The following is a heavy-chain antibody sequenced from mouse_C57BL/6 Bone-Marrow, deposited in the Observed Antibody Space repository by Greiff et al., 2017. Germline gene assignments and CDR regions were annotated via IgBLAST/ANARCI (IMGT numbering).Heavy chain of an antibody. J-gene: IGHJ4*01. D-gene: IGHD4-1*01. CDR2: IDPETGGT. CDR1: GYTFTDYE. Sequence: QVQLQQSGAELVRPGASVTLSCKASGYTFTDYEMHWVKQTPVHGLEWIGAIDPETGGTAYNQKFKGKAILTADKSSSTAYMELRSLTSEDSAVYYCTSRGDWDGGLYYAMDYWGQGTSVTVSS. V-gene: IGHV1-15*01. CDR3: TSRGDWDGGLYYAMDY.